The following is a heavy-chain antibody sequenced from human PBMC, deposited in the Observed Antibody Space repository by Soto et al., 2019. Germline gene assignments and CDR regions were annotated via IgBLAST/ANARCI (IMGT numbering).Heavy chain of an antibody. CDR3: VRQEGYRAGCPGY. CDR2: IYYNGNT. Sequence: QLQLRESGPGLVKPSGTLSLTCTVSGDSVTSSRYYWGWIRQPPGKGLEWIGSIYYNGNTLYNPSLQSRVSISSDTSENHFSLSLISVTATDTAVYYCVRQEGYRAGCPGYWGQGSQVTVSS. CDR1: GDSVTSSRYY. J-gene: IGHJ4*02. D-gene: IGHD3-16*02. V-gene: IGHV4-39*01.